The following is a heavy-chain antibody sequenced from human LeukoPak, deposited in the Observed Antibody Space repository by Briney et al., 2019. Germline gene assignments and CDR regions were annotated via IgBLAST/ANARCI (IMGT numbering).Heavy chain of an antibody. Sequence: ASVKVSCKASGYTFTIYYMHWVRQAPGQGLEWMGIINPSGGSTSYAQKFQGRVTMTRDMSTSTVYMELSSLRSEDTAMYYCARDIAVAGFDYWGQGTLVTVSS. CDR3: ARDIAVAGFDY. CDR2: INPSGGST. CDR1: GYTFTIYY. D-gene: IGHD6-19*01. J-gene: IGHJ4*02. V-gene: IGHV1-46*01.